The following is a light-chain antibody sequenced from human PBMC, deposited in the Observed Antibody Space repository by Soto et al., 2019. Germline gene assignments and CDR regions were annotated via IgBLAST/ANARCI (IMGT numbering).Light chain of an antibody. CDR3: MQRTEFPST. CDR1: QSLLDSDDGNTY. J-gene: IGKJ1*01. Sequence: DIVMTQTPLSLPVTPGEPASFSCRSSQSLLDSDDGNTYLDWYLQKPGQSPQLLIYTVSYRASGVPDRFSGSGSGTDFTLKISRVEAEDVGVYYCMQRTEFPSTFGQGTKVEIK. CDR2: TVS. V-gene: IGKV2-40*01.